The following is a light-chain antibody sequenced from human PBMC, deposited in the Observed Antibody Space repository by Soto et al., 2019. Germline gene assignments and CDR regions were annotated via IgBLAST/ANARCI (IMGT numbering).Light chain of an antibody. Sequence: QSVLTQPASVSGSPGQSITISCTGTSSDVGTWNFVSWYQQYPGKAPKLMIYEVSKRPSGVSSRFSGSKSGNTASLTISGLQAEDEADYYCCSYVGRVVFGGGTKLTVL. CDR1: SSDVGTWNF. CDR3: CSYVGRVV. CDR2: EVS. V-gene: IGLV2-23*02. J-gene: IGLJ2*01.